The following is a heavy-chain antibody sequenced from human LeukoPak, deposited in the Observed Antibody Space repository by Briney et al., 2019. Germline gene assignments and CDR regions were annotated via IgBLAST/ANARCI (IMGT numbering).Heavy chain of an antibody. CDR2: INKDESEK. CDR3: ARGSSPGYYDYVWGTYPRY. J-gene: IGHJ4*02. Sequence: QPGGSLRLSCAASGFTFSNAWMSWVRQAPGKGLEWVANINKDESEKNYVDSVKGRFIISRDNAKNSVYLQMNNLRAEDTAVYYCARGSSPGYYDYVWGTYPRYWGQGTLVTVSS. V-gene: IGHV3-7*05. CDR1: GFTFSNAW. D-gene: IGHD3-16*02.